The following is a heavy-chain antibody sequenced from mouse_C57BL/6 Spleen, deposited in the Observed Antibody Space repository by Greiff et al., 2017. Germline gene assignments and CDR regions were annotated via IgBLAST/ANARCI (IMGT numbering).Heavy chain of an antibody. D-gene: IGHD1-1*01. CDR2: IYPGDGDT. CDR1: GYAFSSYW. Sequence: QVQLKESGAELVKPGASVKISCKASGYAFSSYWMNWVKQRPGKGLEWIGQIYPGDGDTNYNGKFKGKATLTADKSSSTAYMQRSSLTSEDSAVYFCAREGDYYGSSYGYWGQGTTLTVSS. V-gene: IGHV1-80*01. J-gene: IGHJ2*01. CDR3: AREGDYYGSSYGY.